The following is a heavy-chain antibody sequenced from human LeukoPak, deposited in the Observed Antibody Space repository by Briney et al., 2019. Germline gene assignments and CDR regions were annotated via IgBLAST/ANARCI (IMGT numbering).Heavy chain of an antibody. Sequence: GGSLRLSCAASGFTFSSYSLNWVRQAPGKGLEWVSLIYSGGSTYYADSVKGRFTISRDNSKNTLYLQMNSLRAEDTAVYYCARGPHWDPHFDYWGQGTLVTVSS. J-gene: IGHJ4*02. V-gene: IGHV3-66*01. D-gene: IGHD7-27*01. CDR1: GFTFSSYS. CDR3: ARGPHWDPHFDY. CDR2: IYSGGST.